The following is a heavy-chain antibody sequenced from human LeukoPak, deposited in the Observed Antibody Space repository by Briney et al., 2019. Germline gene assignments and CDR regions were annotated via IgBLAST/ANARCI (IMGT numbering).Heavy chain of an antibody. D-gene: IGHD1-26*01. CDR3: ARDQGSGSYEAFDY. CDR1: GFTFSSYA. CDR2: ISYDGSNK. J-gene: IGHJ4*02. V-gene: IGHV3-30*04. Sequence: GGSLRLSCAAPGFTFSSYAMHWVRQAPGKGLEWVAVISYDGSNKYYADSVKGRFTISRDNSKNTLYLQMNSLRAEDTAVYYCARDQGSGSYEAFDYWGQGTLVTVSS.